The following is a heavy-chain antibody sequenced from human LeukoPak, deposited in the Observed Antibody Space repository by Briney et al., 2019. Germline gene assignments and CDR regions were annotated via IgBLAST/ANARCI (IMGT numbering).Heavy chain of an antibody. D-gene: IGHD3-3*01. CDR2: IIVTFGTT. Sequence: SVKVSCKASGGSLSSYAVSWVRLAPGQGPEWMGVIIVTFGTTTYAQKFQGRVTITADKSTNTAYLEVTTLRSEDTAMYYCAIDTQYNFWDGHPILQAFDVRGQGTMLTVSS. CDR1: GGSLSSYA. CDR3: AIDTQYNFWDGHPILQAFDV. J-gene: IGHJ3*01. V-gene: IGHV1-69*06.